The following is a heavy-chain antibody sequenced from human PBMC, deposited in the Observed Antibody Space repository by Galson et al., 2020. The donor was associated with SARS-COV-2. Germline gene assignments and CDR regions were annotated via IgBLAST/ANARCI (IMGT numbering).Heavy chain of an antibody. CDR2: ISSSGSTI. CDR3: ARFQSGSYDVDYYYYMGV. Sequence: GGSLRLSCAASGFTFSDYYMSWIRQAPGKGLEWGSYISSSGSTIYYADSVKGRFTISRDNAKNSLYLQMNSLRAEDTAVYYCARFQSGSYDVDYYYYMGVWGKGATVTISS. J-gene: IGHJ6*03. CDR1: GFTFSDYY. D-gene: IGHD1-26*01. V-gene: IGHV3-11*04.